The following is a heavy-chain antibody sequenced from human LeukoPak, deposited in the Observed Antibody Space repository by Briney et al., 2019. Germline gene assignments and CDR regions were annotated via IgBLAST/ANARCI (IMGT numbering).Heavy chain of an antibody. J-gene: IGHJ6*03. CDR3: ARAAPYYYYMDV. CDR1: GGTFSSYA. CDR2: IIPIFGTA. V-gene: IGHV1-69*05. Sequence: ASVKVSCKASGGTFSSYAISWVRQAPGQGLEWMGGIIPIFGTANYAQKFQGRVTITTDESTSTAYMELGSLRSEDTAVYYCARAAPYYYYMDVWGKGTTVTVSS.